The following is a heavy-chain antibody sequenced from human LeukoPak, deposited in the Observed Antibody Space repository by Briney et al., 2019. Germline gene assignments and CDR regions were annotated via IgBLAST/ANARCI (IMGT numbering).Heavy chain of an antibody. CDR2: FFPEVGET. V-gene: IGHV1-24*01. Sequence: GAAVKVSCKVSGYTLTELSMHWVRQAPGKGLEWMGGFFPEVGETIYAQKFQGRVTIPEETSPDTAYMELSTLRSADTAAYFCATVTADVPPWGQGTLVTVSS. D-gene: IGHD3-10*02. J-gene: IGHJ5*02. CDR1: GYTLTELS. CDR3: ATVTADVPP.